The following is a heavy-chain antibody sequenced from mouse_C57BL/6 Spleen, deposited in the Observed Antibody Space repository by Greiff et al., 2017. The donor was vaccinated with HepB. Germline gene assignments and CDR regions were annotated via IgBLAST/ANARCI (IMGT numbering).Heavy chain of an antibody. D-gene: IGHD2-4*01. Sequence: VQLQQSGAELAKPGASVKLSCKASGYTFTSYWMHWVNQRPGQGLEWIGNINPSSGYTKYNQKFKDKATLTADKSSSTAYMQLSSLTSEDSAVYYCARFYYDYDWAWFAYWGQGTLVTVSA. CDR3: ARFYYDYDWAWFAY. CDR2: INPSSGYT. CDR1: GYTFTSYW. V-gene: IGHV1-7*01. J-gene: IGHJ3*01.